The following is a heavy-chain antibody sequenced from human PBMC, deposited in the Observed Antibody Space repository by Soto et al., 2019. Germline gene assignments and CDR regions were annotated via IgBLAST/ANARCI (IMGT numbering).Heavy chain of an antibody. J-gene: IGHJ4*02. D-gene: IGHD4-17*01. CDR3: ARAYGDCFDY. CDR2: IYYSGST. Sequence: SQTLSLTCTVSGGSISSYYWSRIRQPPGKGLEWIGYIYYSGSTNYNPSLKSRVTISVDTSKNQFSLKLSSVTAADTAVYYCARAYGDCFDYWGQGTLVTVSS. CDR1: GGSISSYY. V-gene: IGHV4-59*01.